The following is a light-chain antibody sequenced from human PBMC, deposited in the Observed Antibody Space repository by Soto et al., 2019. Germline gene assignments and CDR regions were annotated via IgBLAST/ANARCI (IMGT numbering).Light chain of an antibody. V-gene: IGKV1-9*01. CDR3: QQVNSYSIT. CDR1: QGIRSY. J-gene: IGKJ5*01. Sequence: DIQLTQSPSFLSASVGDRVTITCRSRQGIRSYLAWYQQKPGRAPKLLMYIASTLQTGVPSRFSGSRSWTEFTLTITSLKPEDCATYYCQQVNSYSITFGQGTRLAIK. CDR2: IAS.